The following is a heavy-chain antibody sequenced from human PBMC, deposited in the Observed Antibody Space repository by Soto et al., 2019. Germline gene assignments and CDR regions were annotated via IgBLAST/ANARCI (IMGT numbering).Heavy chain of an antibody. CDR2: VSGGGGST. CDR1: GFTFSSYA. CDR3: AGPSLRAVAVDAFDI. V-gene: IGHV3-23*01. J-gene: IGHJ3*02. Sequence: GGSLRLSCAASGFTFSSYAMSWVRQAPGKGLEWVSVVSGGGGSTDYADSVKGWFTISRDNSKNTLYLQMNRLRAEDTAVYYCAGPSLRAVAVDAFDIWGQGTMVTVSS. D-gene: IGHD6-19*01.